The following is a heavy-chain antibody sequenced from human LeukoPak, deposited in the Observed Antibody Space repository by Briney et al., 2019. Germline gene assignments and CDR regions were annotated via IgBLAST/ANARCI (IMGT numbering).Heavy chain of an antibody. D-gene: IGHD3-10*01. Sequence: ASVKVSCKASGYIFTTYYIHWVRQAPGQGLEWMGIPFPSGGSTNYAQKFKGRVSMTRDTSTSTVFMELSGLRSEDTAVYYCVRELSGGYFDYWGLGTLVTVSS. CDR2: PFPSGGST. CDR1: GYIFTTYY. CDR3: VRELSGGYFDY. J-gene: IGHJ4*02. V-gene: IGHV1-46*01.